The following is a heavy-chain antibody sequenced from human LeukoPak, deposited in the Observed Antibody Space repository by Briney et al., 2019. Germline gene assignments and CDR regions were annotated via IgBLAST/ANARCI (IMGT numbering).Heavy chain of an antibody. V-gene: IGHV3-33*01. CDR3: AREYSGSYYVAAFDV. J-gene: IGHJ3*01. CDR2: IRSDGNNK. CDR1: GFTFNNYG. Sequence: GGSLRLSCAASGFTFNNYGMHWVRQAPGKGLEWVAVIRSDGNNKYYVDSVKGRFTVSRDKSKNTLYLQMNSLRAEDTAVYYCAREYSGSYYVAAFDVWGQGTLVTVSS. D-gene: IGHD1-26*01.